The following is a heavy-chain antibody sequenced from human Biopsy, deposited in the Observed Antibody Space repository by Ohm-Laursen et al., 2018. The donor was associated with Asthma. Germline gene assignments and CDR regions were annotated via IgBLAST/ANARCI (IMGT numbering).Heavy chain of an antibody. CDR2: IKHDGTEK. Sequence: SLRLSCAASGFTFGDYWMGWVRQVPGKGLEWVANIKHDGTEKNHVDSLKGRFTISRDNAKNSLYLQMNSLRAEDTAVYYCARTFHFWSPYHAEHYQPWGQGTLVTVPS. D-gene: IGHD3-3*02. J-gene: IGHJ1*01. V-gene: IGHV3-7*01. CDR3: ARTFHFWSPYHAEHYQP. CDR1: GFTFGDYW.